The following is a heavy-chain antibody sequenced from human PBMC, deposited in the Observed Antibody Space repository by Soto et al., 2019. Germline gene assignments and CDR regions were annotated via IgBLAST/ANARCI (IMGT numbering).Heavy chain of an antibody. CDR3: AHWYYYDSSGYYRYYFDY. V-gene: IGHV2-5*02. D-gene: IGHD3-22*01. Sequence: QITLKESGPTLVKPTQTLTLTCTFSGFSLSTSGVGVGWIRQPPGKALEWLALIYWDDDKRYSPSLKSRLTITKXPXXXQXFLTMTNMDPVDTATYYCAHWYYYDSSGYYRYYFDYWGQGTLVTVSS. J-gene: IGHJ4*02. CDR1: GFSLSTSGVG. CDR2: IYWDDDK.